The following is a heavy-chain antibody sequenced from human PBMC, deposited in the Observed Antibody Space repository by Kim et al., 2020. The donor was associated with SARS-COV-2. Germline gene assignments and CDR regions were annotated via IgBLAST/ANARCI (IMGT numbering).Heavy chain of an antibody. CDR1: GFTVSSNY. CDR2: IYSGGST. CDR3: ARDYHFWNDYYFDY. D-gene: IGHD1-1*01. J-gene: IGHJ4*02. V-gene: IGHV3-66*01. Sequence: GGSLRLSCAASGFTVSSNYMSWVRQAPGKGLEWVSVIYSGGSTYYADSVKGRITISRDNSKNTLYLQMNSLRAEDTAVYYCARDYHFWNDYYFDYWGQGTLVTVSS.